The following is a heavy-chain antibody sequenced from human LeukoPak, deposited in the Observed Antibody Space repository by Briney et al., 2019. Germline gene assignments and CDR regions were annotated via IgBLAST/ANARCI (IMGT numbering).Heavy chain of an antibody. CDR1: GYTFTGYY. V-gene: IGHV1-2*02. CDR2: INPNCGGT. D-gene: IGHD1-26*01. CDR3: ASHRSSGRKAYDEY. J-gene: IGHJ4*02. Sequence: ASVKVSCKASGYTFTGYYMHWVRQAPGQGLEWMGWINPNCGGTNCAQKFQGRVTMTRDTSISTAYMELSRLRSDDTAVYYCASHRSSGRKAYDEYWGQGTLVTVSS.